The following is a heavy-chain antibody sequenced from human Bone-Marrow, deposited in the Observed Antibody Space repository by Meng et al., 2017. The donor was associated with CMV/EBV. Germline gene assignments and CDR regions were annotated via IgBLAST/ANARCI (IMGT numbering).Heavy chain of an antibody. Sequence: SETLSLTCTVSGGSISSYYWSWIRQPPGKGLEWIGYIYYSGSTNYNPSLKSRVTISVDTSKNQFSLKLSSVTAADTAVYYCARASPGYYYYGMDVWGQGTTVTVSS. J-gene: IGHJ6*02. CDR2: IYYSGST. CDR3: ARASPGYYYYGMDV. D-gene: IGHD2-8*02. CDR1: GGSISSYY. V-gene: IGHV4-59*01.